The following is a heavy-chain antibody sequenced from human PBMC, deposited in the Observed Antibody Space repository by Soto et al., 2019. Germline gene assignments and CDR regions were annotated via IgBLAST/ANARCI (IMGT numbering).Heavy chain of an antibody. CDR2: ISAYNGNT. CDR3: AREPYSSGGNWFDP. D-gene: IGHD6-19*01. V-gene: IGHV1-18*01. CDR1: GYTFTSYG. J-gene: IGHJ5*02. Sequence: ASVKVSCKASGYTFTSYGISWVRQAPGQGLEWMGWISAYNGNTNYAQKLQGRVTMTTDTSTSTAYMELRSLRSDDTVVYYCAREPYSSGGNWFDPWGQGTLVTSPQ.